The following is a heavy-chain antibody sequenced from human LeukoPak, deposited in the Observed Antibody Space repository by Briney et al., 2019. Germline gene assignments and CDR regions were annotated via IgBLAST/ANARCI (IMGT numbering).Heavy chain of an antibody. Sequence: SETLSLTCTVSGGSISSGGYYWSWIRQHPGKGLEWIGYIYYSGSTYYNPSLKSRVTISVDTSKNQFSLKLSSVTAADTAVYYCARSRGYHYDSSAPRIYGMDVWGQGTTVTVSS. D-gene: IGHD3-22*01. CDR2: IYYSGST. CDR3: ARSRGYHYDSSAPRIYGMDV. V-gene: IGHV4-31*03. CDR1: GGSISSGGYY. J-gene: IGHJ6*02.